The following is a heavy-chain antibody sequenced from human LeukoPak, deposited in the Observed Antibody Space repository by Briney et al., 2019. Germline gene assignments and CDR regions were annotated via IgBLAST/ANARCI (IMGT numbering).Heavy chain of an antibody. CDR2: INSDGSST. CDR3: ARGRRNYCSGGSCYSEVGYYYYGMDV. J-gene: IGHJ6*02. V-gene: IGHV3-74*01. D-gene: IGHD2-15*01. Sequence: GGSLRLSCAASGFTFSSYWMHWVRQAPGKGLVWVSRINSDGSSTSYADSVKGRFTISRDNAKNTLYLQMNSLRAADTAVYYCARGRRNYCSGGSCYSEVGYYYYGMDVWGQGTTVTVSS. CDR1: GFTFSSYW.